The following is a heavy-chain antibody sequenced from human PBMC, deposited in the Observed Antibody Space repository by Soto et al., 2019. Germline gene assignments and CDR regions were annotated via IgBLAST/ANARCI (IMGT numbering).Heavy chain of an antibody. Sequence: QVQLVQSGAEVKKPGASVKLSCKASGYIFSDYYMHWVRQAPGQGPEWMVIINPTGGSTTYAQTFQGRLTMTADTSTSTLYMELSSLRSEDTAVYYCVSVLTTDALDTWGQGTMVTVSA. V-gene: IGHV1-46*01. J-gene: IGHJ3*02. CDR3: VSVLTTDALDT. CDR1: GYIFSDYY. CDR2: INPTGGST. D-gene: IGHD4-17*01.